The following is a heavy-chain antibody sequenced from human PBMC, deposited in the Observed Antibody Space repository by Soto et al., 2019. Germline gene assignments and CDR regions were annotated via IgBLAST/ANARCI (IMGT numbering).Heavy chain of an antibody. J-gene: IGHJ5*02. CDR2: IIPIFGTA. CDR1: GGTFSSYA. Sequence: QVQLVQSGAEVKKPGSAVKVSCKASGGTFSSYAISWVRQAPGQGLEWMGGIIPIFGTANYAQKFQGRVTITADESTSTAYMELSSLRSEDTAVYYCARDIGVYSGSQGGFDPWGQGTLVTVSS. D-gene: IGHD1-26*01. V-gene: IGHV1-69*01. CDR3: ARDIGVYSGSQGGFDP.